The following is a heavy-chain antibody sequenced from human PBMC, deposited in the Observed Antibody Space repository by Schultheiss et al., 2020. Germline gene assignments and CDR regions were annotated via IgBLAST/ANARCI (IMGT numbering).Heavy chain of an antibody. CDR2: IIPIFGTA. D-gene: IGHD6-19*01. CDR1: GGTFSSYA. CDR3: ARELGPGSIAVAGTGLAWAESFNWFDP. V-gene: IGHV1-69*13. Sequence: SVKVSCKAFGGTFSSYAISWVRQAPGQGLEWMGGIIPIFGTANYAQKFQGRVTITADESTSTAYMELSSLRSEDTAVYYCARELGPGSIAVAGTGLAWAESFNWFDPWGQGTLVTVSS. J-gene: IGHJ5*02.